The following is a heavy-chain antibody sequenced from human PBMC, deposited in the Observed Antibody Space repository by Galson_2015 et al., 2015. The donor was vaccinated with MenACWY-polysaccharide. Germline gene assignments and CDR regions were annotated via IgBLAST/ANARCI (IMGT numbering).Heavy chain of an antibody. Sequence: SLRLSCAASGFTFSDYYMSWIRQAPGKGLEWASYISSSGSTIYYADSVKGRFTISRDNAKNSLYLQMNSLRAEDTAVYYCARDKVVPAADYYYYGMDVWGQGTTVAVSS. V-gene: IGHV3-11*01. CDR2: ISSSGSTI. J-gene: IGHJ6*02. D-gene: IGHD2-2*01. CDR1: GFTFSDYY. CDR3: ARDKVVPAADYYYYGMDV.